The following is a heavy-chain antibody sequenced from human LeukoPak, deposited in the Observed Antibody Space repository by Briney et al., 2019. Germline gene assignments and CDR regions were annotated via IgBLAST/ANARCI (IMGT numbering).Heavy chain of an antibody. CDR2: IKQDGSEK. V-gene: IGHV3-7*04. D-gene: IGHD5-12*01. CDR3: ARDGTYTDYDPDFDI. J-gene: IGHJ4*02. CDR1: GFTFSRFW. Sequence: GGSLRLSCAASGFTFSRFWMSWVRQAPGQGLEWVANIKQDGSEKYYVDSVKGRFTISRDNAKNSLYLQMNSLRAEDTAVFYCARDGTYTDYDPDFDIWGQGTLVTVSS.